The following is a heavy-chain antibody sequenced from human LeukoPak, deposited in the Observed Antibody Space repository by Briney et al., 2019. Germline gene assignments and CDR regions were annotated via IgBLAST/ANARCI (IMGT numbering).Heavy chain of an antibody. CDR3: VRGAGFLLEF. CDR2: IKGDGSEK. J-gene: IGHJ4*02. Sequence: PGGSLRLSCAASGFTFSSYSMNWVRQSPGKGLQWVAIIKGDGSEKYYLDSAEGRFTISRDNAKQSLYLQMNNLRAEDTALYYCVRGAGFLLEFWGQGTMVTVSS. CDR1: GFTFSSYS. D-gene: IGHD3-9*01. V-gene: IGHV3-7*01.